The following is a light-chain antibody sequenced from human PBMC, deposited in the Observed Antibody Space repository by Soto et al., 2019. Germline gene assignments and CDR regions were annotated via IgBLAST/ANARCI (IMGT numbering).Light chain of an antibody. V-gene: IGKV3-11*01. CDR2: DVS. CDR3: QQYNRSPKT. Sequence: VVLTQSAATLSLSPGLRATLSCRASQNISNYLIWYQQKHGQAPRLLIYDVSNRATGIPARFSGSGYGTDFNLTITRLATEDFAVYYCQQYNRSPKTFGQGTKVDIK. CDR1: QNISNY. J-gene: IGKJ1*01.